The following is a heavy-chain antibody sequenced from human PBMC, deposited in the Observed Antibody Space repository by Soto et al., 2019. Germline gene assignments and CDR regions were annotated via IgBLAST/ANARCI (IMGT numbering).Heavy chain of an antibody. V-gene: IGHV3-23*01. CDR1: GFTFSSYA. CDR3: AKAGGSYRDY. Sequence: GGSLRLSCAASGFTFSSYAMSWVRQAPGKGLEWVSGISGGGGSTYYADSVKGRITISRDNSKNTLYLQMNTLRAEDTAVYYCAKAGGSYRDYWGQGTLVTVSS. CDR2: ISGGGGST. D-gene: IGHD1-26*01. J-gene: IGHJ4*02.